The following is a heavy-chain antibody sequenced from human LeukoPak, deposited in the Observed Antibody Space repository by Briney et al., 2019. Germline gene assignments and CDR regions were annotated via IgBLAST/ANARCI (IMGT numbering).Heavy chain of an antibody. CDR1: GLTVSSNY. V-gene: IGHV3-53*01. Sequence: GGSLRLSCAASGLTVSSNYMSWVRQAPGKGLEWVSVISSGGSTYYADSVKGRFTISRDNSKNTLYLQMNSLRAEDTAVYYCARDSRLYCSSTSCDYYGMDVWGQGTTVTVSS. CDR3: ARDSRLYCSSTSCDYYGMDV. CDR2: ISSGGST. J-gene: IGHJ6*02. D-gene: IGHD2-2*01.